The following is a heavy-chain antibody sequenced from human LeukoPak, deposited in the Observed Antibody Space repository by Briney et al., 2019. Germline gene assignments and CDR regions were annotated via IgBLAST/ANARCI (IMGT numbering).Heavy chain of an antibody. CDR1: RFSLGNFV. CDR2: IGKNQ. V-gene: IGHV3-23*01. D-gene: IGHD4-17*01. CDR3: AKGSNGDDDN. Sequence: GESLRLSWAPSRFSLGNFVMSWVRQAPGKGLEWVATIGKNQYYADSVKGRFTISKDNSKNMMYLQMDSLGVDDTAIYYCAKGSNGDDDNWGQGTLVTVSS. J-gene: IGHJ4*02.